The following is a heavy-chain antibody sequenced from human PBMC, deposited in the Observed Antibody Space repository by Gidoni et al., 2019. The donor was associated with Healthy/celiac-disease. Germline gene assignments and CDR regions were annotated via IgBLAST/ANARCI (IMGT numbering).Heavy chain of an antibody. CDR1: GFTFSSNA. Sequence: EVQLLESGGVLVQPGGSLRLYCAASGFTFSSNAMSWVRQAPGKGLELVASISASVGSTYYADSVKGRFTISRDNSKNMLYLQMNSLRAEDTAVYYCAKTSTLVVPAAKTGLYYFDYWGQGTLVTVSS. D-gene: IGHD2-2*01. CDR3: AKTSTLVVPAAKTGLYYFDY. CDR2: ISASVGST. J-gene: IGHJ4*02. V-gene: IGHV3-23*01.